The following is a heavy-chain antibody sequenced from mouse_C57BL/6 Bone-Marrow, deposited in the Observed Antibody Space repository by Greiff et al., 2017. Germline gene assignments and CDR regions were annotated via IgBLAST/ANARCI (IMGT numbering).Heavy chain of an antibody. CDR3: ASGGGYDGGLYDYAMDY. Sequence: VQLQQSGAELVKPGASVKLSCKASGYTFTGYWMHWVKQRPGQGLEWIGMIHPNSGSTNYNEKFKGKATLTADHSSNTAYMQLSRLTSEDSAVYYCASGGGYDGGLYDYAMDYWGQGTSVTVSS. CDR2: IHPNSGST. J-gene: IGHJ4*01. D-gene: IGHD2-14*01. CDR1: GYTFTGYW. V-gene: IGHV1-64*01.